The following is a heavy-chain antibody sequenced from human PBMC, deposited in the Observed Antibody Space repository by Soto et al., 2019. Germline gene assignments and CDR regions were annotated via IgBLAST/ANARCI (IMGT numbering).Heavy chain of an antibody. Sequence: QVQLVESGGGVIQPGRSLRLSCAASGFTFSSYAMHWVRQAPGKGLEGMAVISYDGSNKYYADSVKGRFTISRDNSKNTLYLQMNSLRAEDTAVYYCVRNVDTAMAKGYFDYWGQGTLVTVSS. D-gene: IGHD5-18*01. CDR1: GFTFSSYA. CDR2: ISYDGSNK. J-gene: IGHJ4*02. V-gene: IGHV3-30-3*01. CDR3: VRNVDTAMAKGYFDY.